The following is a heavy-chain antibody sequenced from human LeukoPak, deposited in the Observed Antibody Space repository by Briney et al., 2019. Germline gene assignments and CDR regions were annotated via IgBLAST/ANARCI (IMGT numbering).Heavy chain of an antibody. V-gene: IGHV3-23*01. Sequence: GGSLRLSCEGSGFTFSSYAMSWVRQAPGKGLEWASAISGSGGSTYYADSVKGRFTISRDNSKNTLYLQMNSLRAEDTAVYYCAKDRTFGGVIPFDYWGQGTLVTVSS. D-gene: IGHD3-16*02. J-gene: IGHJ4*02. CDR1: GFTFSSYA. CDR3: AKDRTFGGVIPFDY. CDR2: ISGSGGST.